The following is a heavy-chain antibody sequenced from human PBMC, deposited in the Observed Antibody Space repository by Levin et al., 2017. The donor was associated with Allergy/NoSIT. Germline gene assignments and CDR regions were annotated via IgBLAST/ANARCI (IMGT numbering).Heavy chain of an antibody. D-gene: IGHD5-12*01. J-gene: IGHJ4*02. CDR1: GYTFSDYF. V-gene: IGHV1-2*06. CDR3: ARVQLVAAGYAHDY. Sequence: RASVKVSCKSSGYTFSDYFMHWVRQAPGQGLEWMGRINPRSGATIYAQTLQGRVTMTRDTSINTAYMELSSLIFDDTAVYYCARVQLVAAGYAHDYWGQGTLVTVSS. CDR2: INPRSGAT.